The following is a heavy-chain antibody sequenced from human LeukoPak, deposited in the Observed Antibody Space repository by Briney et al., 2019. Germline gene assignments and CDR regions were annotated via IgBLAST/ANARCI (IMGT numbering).Heavy chain of an antibody. V-gene: IGHV3-21*04. J-gene: IGHJ1*01. CDR2: ISSSSSYI. CDR3: AREFGLITSH. Sequence: GGSLRLSCAASGFTFSSYSMNWVRQAPGKGLEWVSSISSSSSYIYYADSVKGRFTISRDNSKNTLYLQMNSLRAEDTAVYYCAREFGLITSHWGQGTLVTVSS. CDR1: GFTFSSYS. D-gene: IGHD3/OR15-3a*01.